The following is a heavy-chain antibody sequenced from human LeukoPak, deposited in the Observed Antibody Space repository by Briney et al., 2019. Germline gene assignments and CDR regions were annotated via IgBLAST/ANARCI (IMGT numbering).Heavy chain of an antibody. CDR1: GGSISSYY. D-gene: IGHD6-19*01. CDR2: IYYSGST. J-gene: IGHJ4*02. V-gene: IGHV4-59*12. CDR3: AIHLRVAGTKIDY. Sequence: SETLSLTCTVSGGSISSYYWSWIRQPPGKGLEWIGYIYYSGSTNYNPSLKSRVTISVDTSKNQFSLKLSSVTAADTAVYYCAIHLRVAGTKIDYWGQGTLVTVSS.